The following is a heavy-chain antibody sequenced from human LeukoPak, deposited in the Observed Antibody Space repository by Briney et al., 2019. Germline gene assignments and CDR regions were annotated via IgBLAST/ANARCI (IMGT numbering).Heavy chain of an antibody. Sequence: ASVKVSCTASGYTFTSYYMHWVRQAPGQGLEWMGIINPSGGSTSYAQKFQGRVTMTRDTSTSTVYMELSSLRSEDTAVYYCARDNWADYYDSSGYIDWGQGTLVTVSP. V-gene: IGHV1-46*01. CDR1: GYTFTSYY. CDR3: ARDNWADYYDSSGYID. CDR2: INPSGGST. D-gene: IGHD3-22*01. J-gene: IGHJ4*02.